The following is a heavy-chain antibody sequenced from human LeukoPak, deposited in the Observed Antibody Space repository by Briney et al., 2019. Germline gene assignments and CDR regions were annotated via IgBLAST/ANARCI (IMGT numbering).Heavy chain of an antibody. V-gene: IGHV6-1*01. Sequence: SQTLSLTCAISGDSVSSNSAAWNWIRQSPSRGLEWLGRTYYRSKWYNDYAVSVKSRITINPDTSKNQFSLQLNSVTPEDTAVYYCARDHVKIVGARTYYYYGMDVWGQGTLVTVSS. J-gene: IGHJ6*02. D-gene: IGHD1-26*01. CDR3: ARDHVKIVGARTYYYYGMDV. CDR2: TYYRSKWYN. CDR1: GDSVSSNSAA.